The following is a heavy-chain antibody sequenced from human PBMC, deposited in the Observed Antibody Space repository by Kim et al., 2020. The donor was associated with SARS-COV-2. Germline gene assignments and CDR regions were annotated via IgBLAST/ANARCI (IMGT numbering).Heavy chain of an antibody. CDR2: INPSVGST. CDR3: ARAWFGGFFSSWVDG. J-gene: IGHJ6*01. Sequence: ASVKVSCKASGYTFSSSSMHWVRQAPGQGLEWMGRINPSVGSTSNAQKFQGRVTITRDTSTSTVYMELSSLRTEDTAVYYCARAWFGGFFSSWVDGWG. V-gene: IGHV1-46*01. D-gene: IGHD3-10*01. CDR1: GYTFSSSS.